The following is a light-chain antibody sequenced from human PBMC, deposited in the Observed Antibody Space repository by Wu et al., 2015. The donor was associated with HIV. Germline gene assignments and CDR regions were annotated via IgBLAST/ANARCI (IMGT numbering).Light chain of an antibody. CDR3: QQLYS. V-gene: IGKV1-9*01. J-gene: IGKJ2*01. CDR1: QAISSS. Sequence: DIQLTQSPSFLSASVGDKVTIACRASQAISSSSAWYQQKPGKAPKLLIYGASTLQSGVPSRFSGSGSGTEFTLTISSLQPEDFATYYCQQLYSFGQGTKLDIK. CDR2: GAS.